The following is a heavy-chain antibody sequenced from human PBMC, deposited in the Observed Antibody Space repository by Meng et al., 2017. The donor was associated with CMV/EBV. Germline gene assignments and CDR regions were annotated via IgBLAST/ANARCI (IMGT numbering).Heavy chain of an antibody. J-gene: IGHJ3*02. CDR1: GGTFSSYA. D-gene: IGHD3-22*01. CDR2: IIPIFGTA. CDR3: ARGGFRNYYDSSGYTKDAFDI. V-gene: IGHV1-69*05. Sequence: SVKVSCKASGGTFSSYASSWVRQAPGQGLEWMGGIIPIFGTANYAQEFQGRVTITTDESTSTAYMELSSLRSEDTAVYYCARGGFRNYYDSSGYTKDAFDIWGQGTMVTVSS.